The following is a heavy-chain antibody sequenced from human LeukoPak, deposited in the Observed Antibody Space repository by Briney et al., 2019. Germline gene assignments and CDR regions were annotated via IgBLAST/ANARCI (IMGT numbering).Heavy chain of an antibody. J-gene: IGHJ4*02. CDR2: ISSSGGII. CDR3: ARESDYGDFFFDY. Sequence: PGGSLRLSCAASGFTFSSYEMSWVRQAPGKGLEWVSYISSSGGIIYYADYVQGRFTISRVNAKNSLYLQMNSLRAEDTAVYYCARESDYGDFFFDYWGQGTLVTVSS. D-gene: IGHD4-17*01. V-gene: IGHV3-48*03. CDR1: GFTFSSYE.